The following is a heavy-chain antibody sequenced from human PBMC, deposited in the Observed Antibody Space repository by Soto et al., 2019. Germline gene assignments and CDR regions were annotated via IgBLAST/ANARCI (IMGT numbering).Heavy chain of an antibody. CDR2: IDPSDSYT. CDR1: GYSFTSYC. D-gene: IGHD6-6*01. CDR3: ARQELTYSSSAGVDY. V-gene: IGHV5-10-1*01. Sequence: GESLKISCNGSGYSFTSYCISWVRQMPGKGLEWMGRIDPSDSYTNYSPSFQGHVTISADKSISTAYLQWSSLKASDTAMYYCARQELTYSSSAGVDYWGQGTQVTVSS. J-gene: IGHJ4*02.